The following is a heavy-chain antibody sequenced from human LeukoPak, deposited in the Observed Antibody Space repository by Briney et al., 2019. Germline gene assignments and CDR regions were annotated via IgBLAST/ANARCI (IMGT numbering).Heavy chain of an antibody. D-gene: IGHD2-2*01. CDR1: GGTFSSYA. J-gene: IGHJ4*02. Sequence: ASVKVSCKASGGTFSSYAISWVRQAPGQGLEWMGGIIPIFGTANYAQKFQGRVTITADKSTSTAYMELSSLRSEDTAVYYCTRGGDYCSSTSCYLWFDYWGQGTLVTVSS. CDR2: IIPIFGTA. V-gene: IGHV1-69*06. CDR3: TRGGDYCSSTSCYLWFDY.